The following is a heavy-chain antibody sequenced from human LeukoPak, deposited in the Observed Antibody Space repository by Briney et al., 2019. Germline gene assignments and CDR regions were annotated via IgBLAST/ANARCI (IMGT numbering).Heavy chain of an antibody. D-gene: IGHD4-4*01. CDR1: GYTFTSYD. Sequence: ASVKVSCKASGYTFTSYDINWVRQATGQGLEWMGWMNPNSGNTGYAQKFQGRVTMTTDTSTSTAYMELRSLRSDDTAVYYCARHPYYSWSDYWGQGTLVTVSS. J-gene: IGHJ4*02. CDR2: MNPNSGNT. CDR3: ARHPYYSWSDY. V-gene: IGHV1-8*01.